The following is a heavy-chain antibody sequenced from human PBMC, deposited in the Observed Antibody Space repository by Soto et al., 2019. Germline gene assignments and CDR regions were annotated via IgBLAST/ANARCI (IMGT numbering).Heavy chain of an antibody. Sequence: GGSLRLSCAASGFTFSSYSMNWVRQAPGKGLEWVSSISSSSSYIYYADSVKGRFTISRDNAKNSLYLQMNSLRAEDTAVYFCAKLVEYCTNGVCFYSWFDPWGQGTLVTVSS. V-gene: IGHV3-21*01. CDR1: GFTFSSYS. J-gene: IGHJ5*02. CDR2: ISSSSSYI. D-gene: IGHD2-8*01. CDR3: AKLVEYCTNGVCFYSWFDP.